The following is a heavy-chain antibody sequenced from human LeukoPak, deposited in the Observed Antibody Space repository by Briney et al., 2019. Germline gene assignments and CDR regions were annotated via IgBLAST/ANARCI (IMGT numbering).Heavy chain of an antibody. V-gene: IGHV4-39*01. CDR2: INSSCHT. CDR1: GGSISGSSSH. Sequence: SETLSLTCTVSGGSISGSSSHWGWLRQPPGKGLEGIGRINSSCHTYYNPSLESRVTISVDSSKNQFSLKVTSVTAADTALYYCAPTYSYTRGGYDYWGPGTLVTVSS. CDR3: APTYSYTRGGYDY. D-gene: IGHD5-18*01. J-gene: IGHJ4*02.